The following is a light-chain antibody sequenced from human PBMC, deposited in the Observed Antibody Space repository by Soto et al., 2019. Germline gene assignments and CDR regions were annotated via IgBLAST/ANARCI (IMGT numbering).Light chain of an antibody. CDR3: QQYQSFSLT. CDR1: RDITDY. V-gene: IGKV1-16*01. J-gene: IGKJ4*01. CDR2: AAS. Sequence: DTQMTQSPSSLSASVGDRVTITCQASRDITDYLNWYQQKPGKAPKLLIYAASSLQSGVPSRFSGSGSGTEFSLTISSLQPDDFATYYCQQYQSFSLTFGGGTKVDI.